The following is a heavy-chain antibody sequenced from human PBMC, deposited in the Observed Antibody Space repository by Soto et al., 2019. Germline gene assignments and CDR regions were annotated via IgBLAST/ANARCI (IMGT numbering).Heavy chain of an antibody. V-gene: IGHV3-7*03. D-gene: IGHD5-18*01. CDR3: ARDFEGSYGYGPFEY. CDR1: GFTFSRYW. J-gene: IGHJ4*02. Sequence: GWSLRLSCAASGFTFSRYWMSWVRQAPRKGLEWVANIKQDGSEKYYVGSVKGRFTISRDNAKNSVYLQMNSLRAEDTAVYYCARDFEGSYGYGPFEYWGQGTLVTVSS. CDR2: IKQDGSEK.